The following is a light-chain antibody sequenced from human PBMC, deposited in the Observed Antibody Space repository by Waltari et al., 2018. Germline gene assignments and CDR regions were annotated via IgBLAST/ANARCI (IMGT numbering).Light chain of an antibody. CDR2: KAS. CDR3: QQYNSYPWT. Sequence: DIQMTQSPSTLSASVGDRVTITCRASQSVSNWLAWYQQKPGKAPNLLIYKASSLEGGVPSRFSGSGSGTEFTLTISSLQPDDFATYDCQQYNSYPWTFGQGTKVEIK. CDR1: QSVSNW. J-gene: IGKJ1*01. V-gene: IGKV1-5*03.